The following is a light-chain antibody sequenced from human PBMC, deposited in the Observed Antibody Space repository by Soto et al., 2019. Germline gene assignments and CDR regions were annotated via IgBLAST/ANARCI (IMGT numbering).Light chain of an antibody. J-gene: IGLJ7*01. CDR3: CSYAGTTTPAV. V-gene: IGLV2-23*02. Sequence: QSALTQPASVSGSPGQSITISCTGTSSDVGIYDLVSWYQQLPGKAPKLMIFEVNKRPSGVSNRFSGYKSGNTASLTISGRQAEDEADYYCCSYAGTTTPAVFGGGTQLTVL. CDR2: EVN. CDR1: SSDVGIYDL.